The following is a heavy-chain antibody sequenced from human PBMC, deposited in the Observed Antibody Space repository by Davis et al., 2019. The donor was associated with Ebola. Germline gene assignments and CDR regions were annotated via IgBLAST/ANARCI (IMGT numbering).Heavy chain of an antibody. CDR2: ITTETGNP. CDR1: GYTFTSYA. D-gene: IGHD3-22*01. CDR3: ARSTMTKDAFDI. V-gene: IGHV7-4-1*02. Sequence: AASVKVSCKASGYTFTSYAMNWVRQAPGLGLEWMGWITTETGNPTYAQGFTGRFVFSLDTPVSKAYLQTSSLKTEDAAVYYCARSTMTKDAFDIWGQGTMVTVSS. J-gene: IGHJ3*02.